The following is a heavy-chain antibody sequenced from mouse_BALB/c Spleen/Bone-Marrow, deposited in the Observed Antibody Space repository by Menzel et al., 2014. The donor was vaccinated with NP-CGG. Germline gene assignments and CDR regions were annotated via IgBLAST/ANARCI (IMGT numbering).Heavy chain of an antibody. D-gene: IGHD2-4*01. J-gene: IGHJ2*01. CDR1: GFTFTDYY. CDR3: ARDRGLTYFDY. Sequence: EVMLVESGGGLVQPGDSLRLSCAISGFTFTDYYMNWVRQPPGKALEWLGFTRNKANGYTTEYSASVKGRFTISRDNSQSILYLQMNTQRAEDSATYYCARDRGLTYFDYWGQGTTLTVSS. V-gene: IGHV7-3*02. CDR2: TRNKANGYTT.